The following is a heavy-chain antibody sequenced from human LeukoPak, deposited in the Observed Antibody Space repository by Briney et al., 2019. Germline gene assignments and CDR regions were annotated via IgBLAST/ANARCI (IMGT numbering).Heavy chain of an antibody. CDR1: GYTFTGHY. V-gene: IGHV1-2*02. CDR2: INPNNGGT. Sequence: ASVKVSCKASGYTFTGHYMHWVRQAPGQGLEWMGWINPNNGGTDCAQKFQGRVNMTRDTSISTVYMEVISLMSDDTAVYYCARDDYYDSSGYYPPYYYYYGMDVWGQGTTVTVSS. D-gene: IGHD3-22*01. CDR3: ARDDYYDSSGYYPPYYYYYGMDV. J-gene: IGHJ6*02.